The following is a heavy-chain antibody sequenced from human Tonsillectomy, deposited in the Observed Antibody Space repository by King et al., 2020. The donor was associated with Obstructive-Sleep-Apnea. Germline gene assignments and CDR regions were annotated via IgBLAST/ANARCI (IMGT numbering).Heavy chain of an antibody. CDR2: IYYSGST. V-gene: IGHV4-31*03. CDR1: GGSISSGGYF. CDR3: AGIAGFGELSAFDI. Sequence: VQLQESGPGLVKPSQTLSLTCTVSGGSISSGGYFWSWIRQHPGKGLEWIGYIYYSGSTYYNPSLKSRVTISVDTSKNQFSLNLSSVTAADTAVYYFAGIAGFGELSAFDIWGQGTMVTVSS. J-gene: IGHJ3*02. D-gene: IGHD3-10*01.